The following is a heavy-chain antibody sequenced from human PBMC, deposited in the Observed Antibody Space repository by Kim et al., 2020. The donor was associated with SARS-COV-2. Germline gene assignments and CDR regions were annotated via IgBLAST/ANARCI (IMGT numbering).Heavy chain of an antibody. J-gene: IGHJ6*02. CDR3: ARDAQDATRIVVVVAATPVGGMDV. Sequence: ASVKVSCKASGYTFTSYYMHWVRQAPGQGLEWMGIINPSGVSTSYAQKFQGRVTMTRDTSTSTVYMELSSLRSEDTAVYYCARDAQDATRIVVVVAATPVGGMDVWGQGTTVTVSS. CDR2: INPSGVST. D-gene: IGHD2-15*01. V-gene: IGHV1-46*01. CDR1: GYTFTSYY.